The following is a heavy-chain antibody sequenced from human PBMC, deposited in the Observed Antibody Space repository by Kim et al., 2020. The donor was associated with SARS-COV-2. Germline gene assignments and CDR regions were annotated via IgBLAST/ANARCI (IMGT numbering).Heavy chain of an antibody. J-gene: IGHJ2*01. Sequence: RYSPSFQGQVTISADKSINTAYLQWRSLKASDTAIYYCARCGEGLWYFALWGRGSLVTVSS. CDR3: ARCGEGLWYFAL. V-gene: IGHV5-51*01. D-gene: IGHD2-21*01.